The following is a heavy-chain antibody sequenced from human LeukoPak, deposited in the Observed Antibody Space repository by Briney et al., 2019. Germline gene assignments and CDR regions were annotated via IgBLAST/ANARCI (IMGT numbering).Heavy chain of an antibody. Sequence: GGSLTLSCAASGGTFSSYWMSWVRQPPGKGLEWVGNIKQDGSEKYYVDSVKGRFTFSRDNAKNSLYLQMNSLSAEDTAVFYCARGGMLRRVMGAFDIWGHGTLVTVSS. CDR1: GGTFSSYW. CDR2: IKQDGSEK. D-gene: IGHD3-10*01. J-gene: IGHJ3*02. V-gene: IGHV3-7*01. CDR3: ARGGMLRRVMGAFDI.